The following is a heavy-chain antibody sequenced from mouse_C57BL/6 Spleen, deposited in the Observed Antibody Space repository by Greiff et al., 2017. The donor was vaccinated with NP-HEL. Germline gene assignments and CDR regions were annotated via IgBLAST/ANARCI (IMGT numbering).Heavy chain of an antibody. J-gene: IGHJ4*01. D-gene: IGHD6-1*01. Sequence: EVKLMESGPELVKPGASVKMSCKASGYTFTDYNMHWVKQSHGKSLEWIGYINPNNGGTSYNQKFKGKATLTVNKSSSTAYMELRSLTSEDAAVYYCARHRQGAMDYWGQGTSVTVSS. CDR1: GYTFTDYN. CDR3: ARHRQGAMDY. V-gene: IGHV1-22*01. CDR2: INPNNGGT.